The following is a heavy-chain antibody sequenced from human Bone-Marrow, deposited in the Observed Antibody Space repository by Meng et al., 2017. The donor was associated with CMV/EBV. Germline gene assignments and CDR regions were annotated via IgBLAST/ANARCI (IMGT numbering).Heavy chain of an antibody. CDR2: ISGGST. Sequence: GESLKISCAASGFTVSSNEMSWVRQAPGKGLEWVSSISGGSTYYADSVKGRFTISRDNAKNSLYLQMNSLRAEDTAVYYCARLGYSSSNAFDIWGQGTMVTVSS. CDR1: GFTVSSNE. D-gene: IGHD6-6*01. V-gene: IGHV3-38-3*01. J-gene: IGHJ3*02. CDR3: ARLGYSSSNAFDI.